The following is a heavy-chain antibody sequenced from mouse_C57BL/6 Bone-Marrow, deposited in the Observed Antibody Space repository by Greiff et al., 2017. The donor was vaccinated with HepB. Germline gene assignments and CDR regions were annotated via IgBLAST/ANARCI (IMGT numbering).Heavy chain of an antibody. CDR1: GFTFSSYA. CDR2: ISDGGSYT. J-gene: IGHJ4*01. V-gene: IGHV5-4*01. Sequence: EVQRVESGGGLVKPGGSLKLSCAASGFTFSSYAMSWVRQTPEKRLEWVATISDGGSYTYYPDNVKGRFTISRDNAKNNLYLQMSHLKSEDTAMYYCASSTYYYAMDYWGQGTSVTVSS. D-gene: IGHD4-1*02. CDR3: ASSTYYYAMDY.